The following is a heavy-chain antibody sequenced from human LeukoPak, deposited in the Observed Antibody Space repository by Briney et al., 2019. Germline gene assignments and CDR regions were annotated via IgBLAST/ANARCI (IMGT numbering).Heavy chain of an antibody. V-gene: IGHV3-30*02. CDR3: ARQYHIVGATMGGY. J-gene: IGHJ4*02. D-gene: IGHD1-26*01. CDR1: GFTFSSYG. Sequence: GGSLRLSCAASGFTFSSYGMHWVRQAPGKGQEWVAFIRYDGSNKYYADSVKGRFTISRDNSKNTLYLQMNSLRAEDTAVYYCARQYHIVGATMGGYWGQGTLVTVSS. CDR2: IRYDGSNK.